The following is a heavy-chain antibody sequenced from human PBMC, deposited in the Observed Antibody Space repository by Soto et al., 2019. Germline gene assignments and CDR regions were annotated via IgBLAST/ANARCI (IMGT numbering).Heavy chain of an antibody. J-gene: IGHJ5*02. Sequence: GASVKVSCKTSGDTFTNSGLSWVRQAPGQGLEWMGWIATYNSNKNYAQKFQGRLTLTTDTSTSTGYMELKSLEYDDTAVYYCARVLRGVVNWFDPWGQGTLVTVSS. V-gene: IGHV1-18*01. CDR2: IATYNSNK. CDR1: GDTFTNSG. CDR3: ARVLRGVVNWFDP. D-gene: IGHD3-10*01.